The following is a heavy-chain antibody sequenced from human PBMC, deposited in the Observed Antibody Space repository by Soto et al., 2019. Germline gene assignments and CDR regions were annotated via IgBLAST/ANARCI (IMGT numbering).Heavy chain of an antibody. CDR3: AKVRGIYMITFGGVIDS. CDR2: ISYDGSNK. V-gene: IGHV3-30*18. Sequence: QVQLVESGGGVVQPGRSLRLSCAASGFTFSSYGMHWVRQAPGKGLEWVAVISYDGSNKYYADSVKGRFTISRDNSKNTLYLQMNSLRAEDTAVYYCAKVRGIYMITFGGVIDSWGQGTLVTVSS. D-gene: IGHD3-16*01. J-gene: IGHJ5*01. CDR1: GFTFSSYG.